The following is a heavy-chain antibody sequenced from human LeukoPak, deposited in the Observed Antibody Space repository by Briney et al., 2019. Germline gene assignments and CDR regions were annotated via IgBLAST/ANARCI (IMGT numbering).Heavy chain of an antibody. V-gene: IGHV1-2*02. J-gene: IGHJ4*02. D-gene: IGHD6-6*01. CDR2: INPNSGGT. CDR1: GYTFTGYY. Sequence: ASVKVSCKASGYTFTGYYMHWVRQAPGQGLEWMGWINPNSGGTNYAQKFQGRVTMTRDTSISTAYMELSRLRSDDTAVYYCARRRLYSSSPIFDYWGQGTLVTVSS. CDR3: ARRRLYSSSPIFDY.